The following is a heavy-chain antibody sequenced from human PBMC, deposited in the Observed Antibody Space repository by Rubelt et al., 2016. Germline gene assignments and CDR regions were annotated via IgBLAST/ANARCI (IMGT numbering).Heavy chain of an antibody. D-gene: IGHD6-13*01. Sequence: VRQAPGKGLEWVAVISYDGSNKYYADSVKGRFTISRDNSKNTLYLQMNSLRAEDTAVYYCARDREIQYSSSWYYYYYGMDVWGQGTTVTVSS. V-gene: IGHV3-30*04. J-gene: IGHJ6*02. CDR2: ISYDGSNK. CDR3: ARDREIQYSSSWYYYYYGMDV.